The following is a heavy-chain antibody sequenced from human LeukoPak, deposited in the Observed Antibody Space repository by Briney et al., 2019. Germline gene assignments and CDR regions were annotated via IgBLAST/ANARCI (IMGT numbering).Heavy chain of an antibody. Sequence: GESLKIFCNVSGYRFNSYWISWVRQRPGKGLEWMGRIDPSDSHTNYSPFVQGHVTISADRSSSTAFLQWSSLEASDTARYHCARSGAATIVTLSDAWGQGTLVSVSS. CDR2: IDPSDSHT. D-gene: IGHD6-25*01. J-gene: IGHJ4*02. CDR3: ARSGAATIVTLSDA. V-gene: IGHV5-10-1*01. CDR1: GYRFNSYW.